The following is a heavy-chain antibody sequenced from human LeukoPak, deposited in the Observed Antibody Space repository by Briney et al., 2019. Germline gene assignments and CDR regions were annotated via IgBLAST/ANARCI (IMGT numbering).Heavy chain of an antibody. CDR1: GFTVRSNY. J-gene: IGHJ5*02. CDR3: ARADGYSSWFVH. V-gene: IGHV3-53*01. Sequence: TGGSLRLSCAASGFTVRSNYMSWVRQAPGKGVEWVSVMYSGDSTYYDDSVKGRFTISRDNSNNTLGLQMNSLRAEDTAVYYCARADGYSSWFVHWGQGTLATVSS. CDR2: MYSGDST. D-gene: IGHD5-18*01.